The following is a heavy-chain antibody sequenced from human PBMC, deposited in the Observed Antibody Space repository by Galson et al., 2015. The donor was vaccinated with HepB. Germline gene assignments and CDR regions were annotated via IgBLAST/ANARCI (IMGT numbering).Heavy chain of an antibody. Sequence: SETLSLTCAVYGGSFSGYYWSWIRQPPGKGLEWIGEINHSGSTNYNPSLKSRVTISVDTSKNQFSLKLSSVTAADTAVYYCARLSLSLIPAAGIGYNWFDPWGQGTLVTVSS. CDR3: ARLSLSLIPAAGIGYNWFDP. CDR1: GGSFSGYY. V-gene: IGHV4-34*01. D-gene: IGHD6-13*01. CDR2: INHSGST. J-gene: IGHJ5*02.